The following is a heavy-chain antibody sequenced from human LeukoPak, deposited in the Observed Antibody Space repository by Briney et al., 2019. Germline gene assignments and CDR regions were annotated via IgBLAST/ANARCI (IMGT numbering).Heavy chain of an antibody. CDR2: IYYSGST. J-gene: IGHJ4*02. Sequence: PSETLSLTCTVFGGSISSYYWSWIRQPPGKGLEWIGHIYYSGSTKYNPSLKSRVTISVDTSKNQFSLKLRSVTAADTAVYYCARGGYDSSGYYLVYWGQGTLVTVSS. V-gene: IGHV4-59*01. CDR3: ARGGYDSSGYYLVY. D-gene: IGHD3-22*01. CDR1: GGSISSYY.